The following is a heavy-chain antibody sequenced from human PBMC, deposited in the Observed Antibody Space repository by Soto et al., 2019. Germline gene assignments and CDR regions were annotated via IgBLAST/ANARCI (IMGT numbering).Heavy chain of an antibody. CDR2: IDHSGRA. J-gene: IGHJ4*02. CDR1: GGSISNYY. Sequence: PSETLSLTCTVSGGSISNYYWSWIRQPPGKGLEWIGYIDHSGRADYNASLKSRVTMSVDTSKNQFSLSLSSVTAGDTAVYYCTRHDRGYCSGGNCPYYFDYWGQGNLVTVSS. V-gene: IGHV4-59*08. D-gene: IGHD2-15*01. CDR3: TRHDRGYCSGGNCPYYFDY.